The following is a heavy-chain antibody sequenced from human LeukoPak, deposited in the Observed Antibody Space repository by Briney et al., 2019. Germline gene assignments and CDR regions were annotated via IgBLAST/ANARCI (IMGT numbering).Heavy chain of an antibody. D-gene: IGHD6-13*01. CDR2: IYYSGST. CDR1: GGSISSYY. J-gene: IGHJ4*02. V-gene: IGHV4-59*01. Sequence: SETLSLTCTVSGGSISSYYWSWIRQPPGKGLEWIGYIYYSGSTNYNPSLKSRVTISVDTSKNQFSLKLSSVTAADTAVYYCARWFGIAAAGTSAYIDYRGQGALVTVSS. CDR3: ARWFGIAAAGTSAYIDY.